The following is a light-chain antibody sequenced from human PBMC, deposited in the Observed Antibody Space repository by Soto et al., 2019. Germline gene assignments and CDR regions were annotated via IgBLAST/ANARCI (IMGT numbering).Light chain of an antibody. CDR3: QQYDNLPPYT. CDR2: DAS. Sequence: DIQMTQSPSSLSASVGDRVTITCQASQDISNYLNWYQQKPGKAPKLLIYDASNLETGVPSRFSGSGSGTDFNFTISSLQPDDIATYYCQQYDNLPPYTFGQGTKLEIK. J-gene: IGKJ2*01. CDR1: QDISNY. V-gene: IGKV1-33*01.